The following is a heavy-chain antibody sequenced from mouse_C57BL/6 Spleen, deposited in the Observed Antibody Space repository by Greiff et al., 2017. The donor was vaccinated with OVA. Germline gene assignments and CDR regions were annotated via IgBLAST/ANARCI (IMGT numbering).Heavy chain of an antibody. CDR2: IDPSDSYT. V-gene: IGHV1-69*01. J-gene: IGHJ1*03. CDR1: GYTFTSYW. Sequence: QVQLKQPGAELVMPGASVKLSCKASGYTFTSYWMHWVKQRPGQGLEWIGEIDPSDSYTNYNQKFKGKSTLTVDKSSSTAYMQLSSLTSEDSAVYYCARFTTVVAPRYFDVWGTGTTVTVSS. D-gene: IGHD1-1*01. CDR3: ARFTTVVAPRYFDV.